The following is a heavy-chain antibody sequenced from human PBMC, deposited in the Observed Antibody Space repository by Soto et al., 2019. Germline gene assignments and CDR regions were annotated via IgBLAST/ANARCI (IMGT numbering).Heavy chain of an antibody. CDR1: GFMFADYA. CDR2: ISWNSKSK. V-gene: IGHV3-9*01. D-gene: IGHD3-22*01. J-gene: IGHJ6*01. Sequence: EVQLVESGGTLVQPGRSLRLSCATSGFMFADYAMHWVRQAPGKGLEWVSGISWNSKSKDYADAVRGRFTISRDNAKKSLYLQMNTLRAEDTALYYCAKDIASSVRAYYAMDVWGQGTTVTVSS. CDR3: AKDIASSVRAYYAMDV.